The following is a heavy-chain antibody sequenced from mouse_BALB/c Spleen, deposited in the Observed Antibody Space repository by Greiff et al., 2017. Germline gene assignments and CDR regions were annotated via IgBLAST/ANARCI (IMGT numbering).Heavy chain of an antibody. D-gene: IGHD2-1*01. CDR2: IDPANGNT. CDR1: GFNIKDTY. Sequence: EVQLVESGAELVKPGASVKLSCTASGFNIKDTYMHWVKQRPEQGLEWIGRIDPANGNTKYDPKFQGKATITADTSSNTAYLQLSSLTSEDTAVYYCARDLLLFAYWGQGTLVTVSA. J-gene: IGHJ3*01. V-gene: IGHV14-3*02. CDR3: ARDLLLFAY.